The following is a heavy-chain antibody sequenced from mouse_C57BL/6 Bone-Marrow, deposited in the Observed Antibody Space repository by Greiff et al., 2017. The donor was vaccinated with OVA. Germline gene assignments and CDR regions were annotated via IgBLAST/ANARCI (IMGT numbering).Heavy chain of an antibody. Sequence: QVQLQQSGAELVRPGTSVKVSCKASGYAFTNYLIEWVKQRPGQGLEWIGVINPGRGGTNYNEKFKGKATLTADKSSSTAYMQLSSLTSEDSAVYFCARSNYYGIPYAMDYWGQGTSVTVSS. CDR1: GYAFTNYL. J-gene: IGHJ4*01. CDR2: INPGRGGT. D-gene: IGHD1-1*01. CDR3: ARSNYYGIPYAMDY. V-gene: IGHV1-54*01.